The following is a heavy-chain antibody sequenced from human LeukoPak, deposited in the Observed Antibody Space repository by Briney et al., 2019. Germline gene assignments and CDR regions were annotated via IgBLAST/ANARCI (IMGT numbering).Heavy chain of an antibody. D-gene: IGHD3-10*01. J-gene: IGHJ4*02. CDR1: GGSISGSY. V-gene: IGHV4-30-4*08. CDR2: IYYSGST. Sequence: SETLSLTCTVSGGSISGSYWSWIRQPPGKGLEWIGYIYYSGSTYYNPSLKSRITISVDTSKNQFSLKLSSVTAADTAVYYCASWYYYGSGQRGLDYWGQGTLVTVSS. CDR3: ASWYYYGSGQRGLDY.